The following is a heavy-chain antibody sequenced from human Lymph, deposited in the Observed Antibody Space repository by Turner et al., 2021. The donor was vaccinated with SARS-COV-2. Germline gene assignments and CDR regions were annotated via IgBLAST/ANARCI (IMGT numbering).Heavy chain of an antibody. CDR1: GGNFSSYA. V-gene: IGHV1-69*01. CDR2: IIPIFGAV. J-gene: IGHJ6*02. CDR3: ARERGSISGAVRGMDV. Sequence: QVQLVQSGAEVKKPGSAVKVSCKAPGGNFSSYAINWVLQAPGQGVEWMGGIIPIFGAVNYGQKFQGRVTISADESTGTAYMELSSLRSEDTAVYYCARERGSISGAVRGMDVWGQGTTVTVSS. D-gene: IGHD7-27*01.